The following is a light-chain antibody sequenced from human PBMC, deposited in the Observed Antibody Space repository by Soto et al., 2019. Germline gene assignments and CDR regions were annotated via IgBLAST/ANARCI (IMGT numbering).Light chain of an antibody. J-gene: IGKJ2*01. CDR3: LQHTSHPYT. V-gene: IGKV1-17*01. CDR1: QAIGNY. CDR2: AAS. Sequence: IQLTQSPSSLSASVGDRVTVTCRASQAIGNYLDWFQQKPGKAPDHLISAASTVRSGVPSRFSGSGSGTEFTLTISGLQPEDFATYYCLQHTSHPYTFGQGTKLEVK.